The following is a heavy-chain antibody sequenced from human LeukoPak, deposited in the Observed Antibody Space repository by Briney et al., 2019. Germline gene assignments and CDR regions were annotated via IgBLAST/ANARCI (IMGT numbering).Heavy chain of an antibody. V-gene: IGHV4-59*01. CDR2: IYYSGST. J-gene: IGHJ4*02. CDR1: VASFISTS. CDR3: ARGTYGSSWQLEHFDY. Sequence: PSGTRSLTATVPVASFISTSWTWFRNPQGKGLDWIGFIYYSGSTNYNPSLKSRVTISVDTSKNRFSLKLSSLTAADTAVYYCARGTYGSSWQLEHFDYWGQGTLVTVSS. D-gene: IGHD6-13*01.